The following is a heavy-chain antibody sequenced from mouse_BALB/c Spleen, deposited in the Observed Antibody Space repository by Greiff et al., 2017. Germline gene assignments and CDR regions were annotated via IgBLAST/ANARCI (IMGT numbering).Heavy chain of an antibody. CDR3: ARSDYYGSSYVDY. Sequence: VQLKESGPELVKPGASVKISCKTSGYTFTEYTMHWVKQSPGKSLEWIGGINPNNGGTSYNQKFKGKATLTVDKSSSTAYMELRSLTSEDSAVYYCARSDYYGSSYVDYWGQGTTLTVSS. CDR1: GYTFTEYT. D-gene: IGHD1-1*01. J-gene: IGHJ2*01. CDR2: INPNNGGT. V-gene: IGHV1-18*01.